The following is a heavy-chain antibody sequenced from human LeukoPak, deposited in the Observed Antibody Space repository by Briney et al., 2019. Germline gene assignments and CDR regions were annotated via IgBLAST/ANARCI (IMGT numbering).Heavy chain of an antibody. Sequence: SETLSLTCAVYGGSFSGYYWSWIRQPPGKGLEWIGEINHSGSTNYNPSLKSRVTISVDTSKNQFSLQLNSVTPEDTAVYYCARVAGGGWEYFDYWGQGTLVTVSS. CDR3: ARVAGGGWEYFDY. D-gene: IGHD6-19*01. CDR2: INHSGST. CDR1: GGSFSGYY. V-gene: IGHV4-34*01. J-gene: IGHJ4*02.